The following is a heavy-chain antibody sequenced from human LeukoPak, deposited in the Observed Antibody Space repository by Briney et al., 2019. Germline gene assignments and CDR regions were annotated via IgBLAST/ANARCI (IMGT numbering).Heavy chain of an antibody. Sequence: PSETLSLTCTVSGGSISSYYWSWIRQPPGKGLEWIGYIYYSGSTNYNPSLKSRVTISVDTSKNQFSLKLSSVTAADTAVYYCATSWILMVTGAFDIWGQGTMVTVSS. CDR3: ATSWILMVTGAFDI. J-gene: IGHJ3*02. CDR2: IYYSGST. CDR1: GGSISSYY. D-gene: IGHD5-18*01. V-gene: IGHV4-59*01.